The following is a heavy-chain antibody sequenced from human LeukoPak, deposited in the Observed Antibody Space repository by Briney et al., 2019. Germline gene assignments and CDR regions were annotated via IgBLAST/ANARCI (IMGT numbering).Heavy chain of an antibody. J-gene: IGHJ4*02. CDR3: AKGLSPHSSGCYFDH. V-gene: IGHV3-23*01. CDR1: GFTFSSYA. CDR2: LTGSGDTT. D-gene: IGHD3-22*01. Sequence: PGGSLRLSCAASGFTFSSYAMSWVRQVPGKGLEWVSTLTGSGDTTYNADSVKGRFTISRDNSKKTLYLQMNSLRAEDTAVYYCAKGLSPHSSGCYFDHWGQGALVIVSS.